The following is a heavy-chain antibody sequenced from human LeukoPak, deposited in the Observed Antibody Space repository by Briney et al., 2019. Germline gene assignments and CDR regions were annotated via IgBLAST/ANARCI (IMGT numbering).Heavy chain of an antibody. D-gene: IGHD3/OR15-3a*01. CDR3: ARQTGSGLFILP. Sequence: SETLSLTCTVSGVSISSSNSYWGWIRQPPGKGLEWIGSIYYSGNTYYNASLKSQVSISIDTTKNQFSLKLTSVTAADTAVYYCARQTGSGLFILPGGQGTLVTVSS. V-gene: IGHV4-39*01. CDR2: IYYSGNT. J-gene: IGHJ4*02. CDR1: GVSISSSNSY.